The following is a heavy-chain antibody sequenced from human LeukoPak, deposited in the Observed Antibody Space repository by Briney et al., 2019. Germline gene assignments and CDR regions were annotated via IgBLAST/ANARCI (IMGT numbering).Heavy chain of an antibody. V-gene: IGHV4-4*07. CDR1: GGSISSYY. J-gene: IGHJ5*02. CDR3: ARIFPESWIDP. D-gene: IGHD2-21*01. Sequence: PSETLSLTCAVSGGSISSYYWIWIRQPAGKGLEWIGRIYTSGNTNYNPSLKSRVTMSVDTSKNQFSLKLTSVTAADTAVYYCARIFPESWIDPWGQGTLVTVSS. CDR2: IYTSGNT.